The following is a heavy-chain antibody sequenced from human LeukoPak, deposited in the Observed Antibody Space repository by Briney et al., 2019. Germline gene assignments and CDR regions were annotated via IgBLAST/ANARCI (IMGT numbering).Heavy chain of an antibody. J-gene: IGHJ4*02. CDR3: AKGGSYAPLDY. D-gene: IGHD1-26*01. CDR2: ISDSGGDS. V-gene: IGHV3-23*01. Sequence: GGSLRLSCTASGFTFSSSAMTWVRQAPGKGLEWVSAISDSGGDSIYTDSVKDRFTISRDNSKNTLYLQMNSLRAGDTALYYCAKGGSYAPLDYWGQGTLVTVSS. CDR1: GFTFSSSA.